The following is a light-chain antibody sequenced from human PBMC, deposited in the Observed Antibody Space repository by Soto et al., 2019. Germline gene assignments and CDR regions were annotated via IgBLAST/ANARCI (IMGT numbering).Light chain of an antibody. CDR1: SSDVGGYNY. Sequence: QSALTQPASVSGSPGQSITISCTGTSSDVGGYNYVSWYQQHPGKAPKLMIYEVSNRPSGVSNRFSGSKSGNTASLTISGLQVEDGADYYCSSYKRSSTLVFGGGTKLTVL. J-gene: IGLJ2*01. V-gene: IGLV2-14*01. CDR3: SSYKRSSTLV. CDR2: EVS.